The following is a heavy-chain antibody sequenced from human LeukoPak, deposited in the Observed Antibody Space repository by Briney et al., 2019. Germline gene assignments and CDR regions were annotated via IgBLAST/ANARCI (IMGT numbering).Heavy chain of an antibody. CDR3: ARQDAGWLPDY. Sequence: SETLSLTCTVSGGSISSYYWSWIRQPPGKGLEWIGYTYYSGSTNYNPSLKSRVTISVDTSKNQFSLKLSSVTAADTAVYYCARQDAGWLPDYWGQGTLVTVSS. D-gene: IGHD3-22*01. CDR2: TYYSGST. V-gene: IGHV4-59*08. CDR1: GGSISSYY. J-gene: IGHJ4*02.